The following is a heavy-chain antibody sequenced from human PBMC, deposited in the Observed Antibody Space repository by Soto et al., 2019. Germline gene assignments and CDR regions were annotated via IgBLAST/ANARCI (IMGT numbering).Heavy chain of an antibody. Sequence: QVQLQESGPGLVKPSETLSLTCTVSGGSISSYYWSWIRQPPGKGLEWIGYIYYSGSTNYNPSLKSRVTISVDTSKNQFSLKLSSVTAADTAVYYCARLAMDYDISTGYLPYGMDVWGQGTTVTVSS. CDR3: ARLAMDYDISTGYLPYGMDV. CDR2: IYYSGST. V-gene: IGHV4-59*08. J-gene: IGHJ6*02. CDR1: GGSISSYY. D-gene: IGHD3-9*01.